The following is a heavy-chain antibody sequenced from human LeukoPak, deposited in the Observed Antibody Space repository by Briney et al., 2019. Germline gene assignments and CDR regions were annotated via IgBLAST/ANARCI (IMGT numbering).Heavy chain of an antibody. Sequence: GASVKVSCKASGYTFTSYDINWVRQATGQGLEWMGWMNPNSGNTGYAQKFQGRVTMTKNTSISTAYMELSSLRSEDTAVYYCARGRKYYYARALDIWGQGTMVTVSS. J-gene: IGHJ3*02. CDR2: MNPNSGNT. CDR1: GYTFTSYD. CDR3: ARGRKYYYARALDI. D-gene: IGHD3-22*01. V-gene: IGHV1-8*01.